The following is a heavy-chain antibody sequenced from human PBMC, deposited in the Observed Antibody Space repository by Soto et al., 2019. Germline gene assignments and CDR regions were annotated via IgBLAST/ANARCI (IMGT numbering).Heavy chain of an antibody. J-gene: IGHJ3*02. CDR3: ARDAGADYDFWSGYPGANAFDI. CDR2: IWYDGSNK. CDR1: GFTFSSYG. D-gene: IGHD3-3*01. V-gene: IGHV3-33*01. Sequence: QVQLVESGGGVVQPGRSLRLSCAASGFTFSSYGMHWVRQAPGKGLEWVAVIWYDGSNKYYADSVKGRFTISSDNSKNTLYLQMNSLRAEDTAVYYCARDAGADYDFWSGYPGANAFDIWGQGTMVTVSS.